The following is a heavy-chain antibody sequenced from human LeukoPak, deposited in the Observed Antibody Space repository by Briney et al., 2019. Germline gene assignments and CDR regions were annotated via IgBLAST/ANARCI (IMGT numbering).Heavy chain of an antibody. J-gene: IGHJ3*02. CDR2: MNPNSGNT. V-gene: IGHV1-8*01. D-gene: IGHD5-24*01. Sequence: ASVKVSCKASGYTFTSYDINWVRQATGRGLEWMGWMNPNSGNTGYAQKFQGRVTMTRNTSISTAYMELSGLRSEDTAVYYCARDVEYEGDAFDIWGQGTMVTVSS. CDR3: ARDVEYEGDAFDI. CDR1: GYTFTSYD.